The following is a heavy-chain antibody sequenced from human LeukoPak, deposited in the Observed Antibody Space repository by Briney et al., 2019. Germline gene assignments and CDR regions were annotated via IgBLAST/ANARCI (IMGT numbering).Heavy chain of an antibody. CDR1: RFTFCDYY. CDR2: ISRTGTTI. CDR3: ARTVYSYAAFDY. D-gene: IGHD3-16*01. V-gene: IGHV3-11*04. Sequence: PGGSLRLSSAASRFTFCDYYMSWVRQAPGTGLEWVSYISRTGTTIYYADSVKGRFTISRDNAKNSLFLQMNSLRAEDTAVYYCARTVYSYAAFDYWGQGALVTVSS. J-gene: IGHJ4*02.